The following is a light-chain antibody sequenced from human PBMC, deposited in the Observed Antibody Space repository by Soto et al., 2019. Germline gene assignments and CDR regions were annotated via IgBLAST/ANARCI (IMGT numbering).Light chain of an antibody. V-gene: IGLV1-51*01. J-gene: IGLJ3*02. Sequence: QSVLTQPPSVSAAPGQKVTISCSGSSSNIGDNYVSWYQQLPGTAPKLLIFDNNKRPSGIPDRFSGSRSGTSATLGIAGLQAGDEANYYCETWDGGLGVVFGGGTKLTVL. CDR2: DNN. CDR1: SSNIGDNY. CDR3: ETWDGGLGVV.